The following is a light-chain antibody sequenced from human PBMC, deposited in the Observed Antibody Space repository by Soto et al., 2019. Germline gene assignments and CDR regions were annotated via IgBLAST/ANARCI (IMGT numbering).Light chain of an antibody. V-gene: IGKV3-15*01. Sequence: VVMTQSPVTLSVSPGERVTLSCRASQSVDSALAWYQQKPGQGLRLLIYAASTRASGVPDRFSGSGSGTEFTLTIGSLQSEDFAVYYCQQYKHWRTFGQGAKVEIK. CDR3: QQYKHWRT. CDR2: AAS. CDR1: QSVDSA. J-gene: IGKJ1*01.